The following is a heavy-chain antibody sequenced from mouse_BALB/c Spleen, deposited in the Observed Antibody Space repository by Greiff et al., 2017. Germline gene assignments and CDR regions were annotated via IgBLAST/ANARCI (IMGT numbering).Heavy chain of an antibody. D-gene: IGHD1-2*01. CDR1: GFTFSSYG. Sequence: EVQLVESGGGLVQPGGSLKLSCAASGFTFSSYGMSWVRQTPDKRLELVATINSNGGSTYYPDSVKGRFTISRDNAKNTLYLQMSSLKSEDTAMYYCARDRDYYGYEEGFAYWGQGTLVTVSA. CDR3: ARDRDYYGYEEGFAY. V-gene: IGHV5-6-3*01. CDR2: INSNGGST. J-gene: IGHJ3*01.